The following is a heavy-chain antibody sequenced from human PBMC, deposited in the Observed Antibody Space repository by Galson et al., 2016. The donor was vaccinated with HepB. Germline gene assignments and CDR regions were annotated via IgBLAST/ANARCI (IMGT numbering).Heavy chain of an antibody. V-gene: IGHV1-3*01. CDR2: NNSGNGNR. CDR3: ARENKADYGTCMDV. CDR1: GYTFSRSA. D-gene: IGHD4-17*01. J-gene: IGHJ6*04. Sequence: SEKVSCKDSGYTFSRSAMYWVRQAPGLRPEWMGWNNSGNGNREYLRNFQGRITITRDSSASTVYMELSSLKSEDTAIYYCARENKADYGTCMDVWGEGTTITVSA.